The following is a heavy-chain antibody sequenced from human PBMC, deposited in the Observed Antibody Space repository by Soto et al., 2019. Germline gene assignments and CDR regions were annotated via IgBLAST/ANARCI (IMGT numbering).Heavy chain of an antibody. V-gene: IGHV1-18*01. CDR2: ISTQSGTT. D-gene: IGHD5-12*01. Sequence: QVQLVQSGVEVKKPGASMKISCRTSGYTFTNYAINWVRQAPGQGLEWVAWISTQSGTTKYGQRLQGRVTVTTDTSTSTAYMELRNLGSDDTALYYCARGGYKDSWGQGTLVTVSS. CDR1: GYTFTNYA. CDR3: ARGGYKDS. J-gene: IGHJ4*02.